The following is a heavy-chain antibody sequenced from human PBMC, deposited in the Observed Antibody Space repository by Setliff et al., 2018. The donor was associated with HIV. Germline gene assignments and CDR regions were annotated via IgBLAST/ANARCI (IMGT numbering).Heavy chain of an antibody. Sequence: GGSLRLSCAASGFTFSSYWMSWVRQAPGKGMEWVANINQDGSEKNYVDSVKGRFTISRDNAKNSLFLQMNSLRAEDTAVYYCARGQTSVTLQFDHWGQGTLVTVSS. CDR1: GFTFSSYW. D-gene: IGHD4-17*01. V-gene: IGHV3-7*01. J-gene: IGHJ4*02. CDR2: INQDGSEK. CDR3: ARGQTSVTLQFDH.